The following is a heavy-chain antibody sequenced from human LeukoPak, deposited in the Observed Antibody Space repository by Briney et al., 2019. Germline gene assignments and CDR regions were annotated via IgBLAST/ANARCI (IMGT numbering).Heavy chain of an antibody. CDR3: ARWGNILTGYHDDAFDI. D-gene: IGHD3-9*01. CDR2: IYYSGST. J-gene: IGHJ3*02. V-gene: IGHV4-59*01. Sequence: RPSETLSLTCTVSGSSISSYYWSWIRQPPGKGLEWIGYIYYSGSTNYNPSLKSRVTISVDTSKNQFSLKLSSVTAADTAVYYCARWGNILTGYHDDAFDIWGQGTMVTVSS. CDR1: GSSISSYY.